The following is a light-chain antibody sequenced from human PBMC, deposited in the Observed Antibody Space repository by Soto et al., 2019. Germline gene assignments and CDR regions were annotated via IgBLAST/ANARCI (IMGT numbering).Light chain of an antibody. V-gene: IGLV1-51*01. CDR3: GTWDSSLGAVL. CDR1: SSNIGNNY. Sequence: QSVLTQPPSVSAAPGQKVTISCSGSSSNIGNNYVSWYQQLPKTAPKLLIYDNDKRPSGIPDRFSGSKSGTSATLGITGPQTGDEADYYCGTWDSSLGAVLFGGGTKLTVL. CDR2: DND. J-gene: IGLJ2*01.